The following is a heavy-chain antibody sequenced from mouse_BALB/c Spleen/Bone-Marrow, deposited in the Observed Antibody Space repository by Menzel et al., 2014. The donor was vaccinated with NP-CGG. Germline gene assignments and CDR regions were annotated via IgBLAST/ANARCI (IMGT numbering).Heavy chain of an antibody. CDR1: GYTFTDYE. Sequence: VQGVESGAELVRPGASVTLSRKASGYTFTDYEMHWVKQTPVHGLEWIGAIDPETGGTAYNQKFKGKATLTADKSSSTAYMELRSLTSEDSAVYYCTRHWDYAMDYWGQGTSVTVSS. V-gene: IGHV1-15*01. CDR3: TRHWDYAMDY. D-gene: IGHD4-1*01. CDR2: IDPETGGT. J-gene: IGHJ4*01.